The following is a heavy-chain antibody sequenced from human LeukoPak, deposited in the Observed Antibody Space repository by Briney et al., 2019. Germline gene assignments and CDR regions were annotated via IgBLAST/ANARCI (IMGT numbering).Heavy chain of an antibody. V-gene: IGHV1-2*02. CDR1: RYTFTGYN. J-gene: IGHJ4*02. CDR3: ARTHYDSSAYYPPAGY. D-gene: IGHD3-22*01. Sequence: GASLNVSCKDSRYTFTGYNMHWGRQAPGQGLWWMGWINVHNGVAHYAQKFQGRVTMTRDTSISTAYMELSRLRSDDTAVFYCARTHYDSSAYYPPAGYWGQGTLVTVSS. CDR2: INVHNGVA.